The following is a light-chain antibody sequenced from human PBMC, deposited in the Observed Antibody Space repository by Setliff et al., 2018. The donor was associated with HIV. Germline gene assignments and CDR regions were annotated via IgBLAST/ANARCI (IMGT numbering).Light chain of an antibody. CDR3: QSYDSSLSGSYV. Sequence: QSVLTQPPSVSGAPGQRVTFSCTGSSSNIGAGYDVHWYQQLPGTAPKLLIYGNSNRPSGVPDRFSCSKSGTSASLAITGLQAEDEADYYCQSYDSSLSGSYVFGTGTKVT. V-gene: IGLV1-40*01. CDR1: SSNIGAGYD. CDR2: GNS. J-gene: IGLJ1*01.